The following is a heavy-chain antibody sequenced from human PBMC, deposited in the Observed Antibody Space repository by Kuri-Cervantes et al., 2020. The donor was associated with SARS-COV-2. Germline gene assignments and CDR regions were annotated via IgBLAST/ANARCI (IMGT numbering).Heavy chain of an antibody. CDR3: ARQYSSSWYGEGQFDY. CDR1: GFTFSSYA. Sequence: SQTLSLTCAASGFTFSSYAMSWVRQPPGKGLEWIGEIYHSGSTNYNPSLKSRVTMSVDKSKNQFSLKLSSATAADTAVYYCARQYSSSWYGEGQFDYWGQGTLVTVSS. D-gene: IGHD6-13*01. V-gene: IGHV4-4*02. J-gene: IGHJ4*02. CDR2: IYHSGST.